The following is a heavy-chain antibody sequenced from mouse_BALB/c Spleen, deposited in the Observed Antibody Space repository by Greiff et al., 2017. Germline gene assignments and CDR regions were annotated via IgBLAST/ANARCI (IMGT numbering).Heavy chain of an antibody. J-gene: IGHJ2*01. CDR1: GYTFTDYW. D-gene: IGHD1-1*02. CDR2: IDTSDSYT. CDR3: ARKNYGDY. V-gene: IGHV1-69*01. Sequence: QVQLQQPGAELVMPGASVKMSCKASGYTFTDYWMHWVKQRPGQGLEWIGAIDTSDSYTSYNQKFKGKATLTVDESSSTAYMQLSSLTSEDSAVYYCARKNYGDYWGQGTTLTVSS.